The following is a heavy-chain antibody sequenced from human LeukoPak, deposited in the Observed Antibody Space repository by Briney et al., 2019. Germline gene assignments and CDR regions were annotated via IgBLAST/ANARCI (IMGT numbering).Heavy chain of an antibody. V-gene: IGHV1-2*02. CDR2: INPNSGGT. D-gene: IGHD5-18*01. CDR3: ARDPGVTPPYFDY. J-gene: IGHJ4*02. Sequence: ASVKVSCKASGYTFTGYYMHWVRQAPGQGLEWMGWINPNSGGTNYAQKFQGRVTMTRDTSISTAYMELGRLRSDDTAVYYCARDPGVTPPYFDYWSQGTLVTVSS. CDR1: GYTFTGYY.